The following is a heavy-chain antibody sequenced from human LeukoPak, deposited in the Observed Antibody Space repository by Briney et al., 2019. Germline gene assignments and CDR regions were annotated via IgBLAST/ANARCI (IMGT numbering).Heavy chain of an antibody. J-gene: IGHJ5*02. CDR2: IYFTGST. D-gene: IGHD2-2*01. CDR1: GAPITTYY. Sequence: SETLSLTCTVSGAPITTYYWSWIRQSPGKRLEWIGFIYFTGSTNYNPSLKSRVTISVDRTKSQFSLRLSSVTAADTAVYYCARGGKYQLLKTRRRNWFDPWRQGTLVTVSS. CDR3: ARGGKYQLLKTRRRNWFDP. V-gene: IGHV4-59*12.